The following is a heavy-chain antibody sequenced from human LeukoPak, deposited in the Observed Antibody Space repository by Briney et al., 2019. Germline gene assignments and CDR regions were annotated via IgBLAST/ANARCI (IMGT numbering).Heavy chain of an antibody. D-gene: IGHD4-17*01. V-gene: IGHV1-69*13. Sequence: ASVKVSCKASGYTFRSYDINWVRQAPGQGLEWMGGIIPIFGTANYAQKFQGRVTITADESTSTAYMELSSLRSEDTAVYYCARSYGDYEGGLFDYWGQGTLVTVSS. CDR1: GYTFRSYD. CDR3: ARSYGDYEGGLFDY. J-gene: IGHJ4*02. CDR2: IIPIFGTA.